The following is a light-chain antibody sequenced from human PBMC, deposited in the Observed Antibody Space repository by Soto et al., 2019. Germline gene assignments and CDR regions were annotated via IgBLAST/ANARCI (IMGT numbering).Light chain of an antibody. V-gene: IGKV3-11*01. J-gene: IGKJ4*01. Sequence: EIVLTQSPATLSLSPGERATLSFRASQSVSSYLAWYQQKPGQAPRLLIYDASNRATGIPARFSGSGSGTDFTLTISSLEPEDFAVYCCQQRSNWPLTFGGGTKVEIK. CDR3: QQRSNWPLT. CDR2: DAS. CDR1: QSVSSY.